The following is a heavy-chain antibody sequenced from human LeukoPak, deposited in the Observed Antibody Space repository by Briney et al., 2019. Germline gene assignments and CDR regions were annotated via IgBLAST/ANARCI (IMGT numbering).Heavy chain of an antibody. CDR1: GYTFTKHP. CDR2: INTDNGNT. J-gene: IGHJ4*02. V-gene: IGHV1-3*04. Sequence: ASVKVSCTTSGYTFTKHPMHWVRQPPGQRLEWMGWINTDNGNTKYSEKFQGRVAITRDTSASTAYMELNSLTSEDTALYYCAPLIGAYVDYWGQGTLVTVSS. CDR3: APLIGAYVDY. D-gene: IGHD3-10*01.